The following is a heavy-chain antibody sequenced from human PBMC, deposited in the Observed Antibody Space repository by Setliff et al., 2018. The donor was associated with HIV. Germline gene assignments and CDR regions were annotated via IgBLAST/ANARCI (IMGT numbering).Heavy chain of an antibody. V-gene: IGHV3-74*01. CDR3: ATLWMRGGYFDT. CDR2: INNDETIT. Sequence: QPGGSLRLSCAASGFTFNAYWMHWVRQAPGKGLMWVSHINNDETITKYADSVKGRFTISRDNSKNTVYLQMNSLRPEDTAVYYCATLWMRGGYFDTWGQGALVTVSS. CDR1: GFTFNAYW. D-gene: IGHD2-15*01. J-gene: IGHJ5*02.